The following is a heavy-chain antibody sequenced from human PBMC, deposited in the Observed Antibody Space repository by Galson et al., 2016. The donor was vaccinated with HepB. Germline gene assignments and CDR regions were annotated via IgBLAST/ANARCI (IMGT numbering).Heavy chain of an antibody. CDR3: VGSGTYFPFDF. D-gene: IGHD3-10*01. J-gene: IGHJ4*02. CDR2: ISHDGSNI. Sequence: SLRLSCAASGFTFSSFGMHWVRQAPGKGLELVALISHDGSNIYHADSVKGRFTISRDNSKNTLSLQMNNLRAEDTAVYYCVGSGTYFPFDFWGQGTLVTVSS. V-gene: IGHV3-30*03. CDR1: GFTFSSFG.